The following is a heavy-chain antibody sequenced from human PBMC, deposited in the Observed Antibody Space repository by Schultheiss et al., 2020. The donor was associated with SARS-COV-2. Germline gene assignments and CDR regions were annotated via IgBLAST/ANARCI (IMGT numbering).Heavy chain of an antibody. Sequence: SVKVSCKASGFTFTSSAVQWVRQARGQRLEWIGWIVVGSGNTNYAQKFQERVTITRDMSTSTAYMELSSLRSEDTAVYYCAREMYSSGWRPTSYYYGMDVWGQGTTVTVSS. V-gene: IGHV1-58*01. J-gene: IGHJ6*02. CDR2: IVVGSGNT. D-gene: IGHD6-19*01. CDR1: GFTFTSSA. CDR3: AREMYSSGWRPTSYYYGMDV.